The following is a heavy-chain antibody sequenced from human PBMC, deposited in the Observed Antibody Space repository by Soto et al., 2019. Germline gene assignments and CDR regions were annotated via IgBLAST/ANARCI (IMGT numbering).Heavy chain of an antibody. D-gene: IGHD2-2*01. CDR3: ARSQGSSTSLEIYYYYYYGMDV. CDR2: IIPISDTT. CDR1: GGTFSSYA. J-gene: IGHJ6*02. V-gene: IGHV1-69*01. Sequence: QVQLVQSGAEVKKPGSSVKVSCKASGGTFSSYAISWVRQAPGQGLEWMGGIIPISDTTTYAQKFQGRVKITADQSTSTADMELSSLRSEDTAVYYCARSQGSSTSLEIYYYYYYGMDVWGQGTTVTVSS.